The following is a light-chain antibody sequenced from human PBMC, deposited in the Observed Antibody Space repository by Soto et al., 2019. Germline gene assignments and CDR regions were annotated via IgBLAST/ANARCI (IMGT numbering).Light chain of an antibody. Sequence: AIQMTQCPSSLSASVGDRVTITCRASQGIRNYLGWYQQKPGKAPKLLIHAASTLQSGVPSRFSGSGSDTDFTLSINNPQPEDFATYYCLQDYNYPRTFGQGTKVDIK. V-gene: IGKV1-6*01. CDR1: QGIRNY. CDR2: AAS. CDR3: LQDYNYPRT. J-gene: IGKJ1*01.